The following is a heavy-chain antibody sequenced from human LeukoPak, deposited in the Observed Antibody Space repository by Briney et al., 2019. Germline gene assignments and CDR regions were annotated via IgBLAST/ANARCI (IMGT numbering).Heavy chain of an antibody. CDR1: GYSFTSYW. Sequence: GESLQISCKGSGYSFTSYWIGWVRQMPGKGLEWMGIIYPGDSDTRYSPSFQGQVTISAYKSISTAYLQWSSLKASDTAMYYCARVSGITIFGVVKSWFDPWGQGTLVTVSS. D-gene: IGHD3-3*01. J-gene: IGHJ5*02. CDR2: IYPGDSDT. CDR3: ARVSGITIFGVVKSWFDP. V-gene: IGHV5-51*01.